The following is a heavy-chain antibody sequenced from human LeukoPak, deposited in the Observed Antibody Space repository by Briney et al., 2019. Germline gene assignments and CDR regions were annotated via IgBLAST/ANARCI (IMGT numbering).Heavy chain of an antibody. V-gene: IGHV4-31*03. J-gene: IGHJ4*02. CDR3: ARAWFVLEPPVMLDYFFDY. CDR2: IYYSGST. CDR1: GGSISSGDYY. Sequence: SQTLSLTCTVSGGSISSGDYYWSWIRQHPGKGLEWIGHIYYSGSTYYNPSLKSRVTISVDTSKNQFSLKLSSVTAADTAMYYCARAWFVLEPPVMLDYFFDYWGQGTLVTVSS. D-gene: IGHD2-2*01.